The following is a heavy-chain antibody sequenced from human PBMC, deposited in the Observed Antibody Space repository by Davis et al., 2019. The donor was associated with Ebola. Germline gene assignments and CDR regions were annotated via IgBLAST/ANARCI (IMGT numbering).Heavy chain of an antibody. J-gene: IGHJ4*02. CDR1: GFTFSNYW. Sequence: PGGSLRLSCAVSGFTFSNYWMTWVRQAPGKGLEWVANIKQDGSAKPYVGSVKGRFTISRDNTKNSLYLQMDSLRAEDTAVYYCTRNINWAFDYWGQGTLVTVSS. D-gene: IGHD1-1*01. V-gene: IGHV3-7*01. CDR3: TRNINWAFDY. CDR2: IKQDGSAK.